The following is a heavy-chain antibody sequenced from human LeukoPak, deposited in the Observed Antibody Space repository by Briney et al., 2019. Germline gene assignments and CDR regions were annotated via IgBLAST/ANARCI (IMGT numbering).Heavy chain of an antibody. CDR1: GFTFSSYA. D-gene: IGHD6-19*01. V-gene: IGHV4-39*01. J-gene: IGHJ4*02. CDR2: IYYSGST. CDR3: ARHSSGWSPDY. Sequence: PGGSLRLSCAASGFTFSSYAMSWVRQPPGKGLEWIGSIYYSGSTYYNPSLKSRVTISVDTSKNQFSLKLSSVTAADTAVYYCARHSSGWSPDYWGQGTLVTVSS.